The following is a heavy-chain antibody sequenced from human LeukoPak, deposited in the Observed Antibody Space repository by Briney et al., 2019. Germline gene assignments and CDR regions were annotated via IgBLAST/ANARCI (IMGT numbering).Heavy chain of an antibody. CDR2: ISAYNGNT. Sequence: ASVKVSCKASGYTFTSYGVSGVRQTPGQGLECMGWISAYNGNTDYAQKLQGRVTMPTDTSTSTAYMELRSLRSDDTAVYYCARRGYSSRWNDFDYSGQGTLVTVSS. V-gene: IGHV1-18*01. CDR1: GYTFTSYG. J-gene: IGHJ4*02. D-gene: IGHD6-13*01. CDR3: ARRGYSSRWNDFDY.